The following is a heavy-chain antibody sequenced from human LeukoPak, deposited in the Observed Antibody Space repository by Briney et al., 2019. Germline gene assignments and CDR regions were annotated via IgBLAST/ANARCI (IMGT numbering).Heavy chain of an antibody. CDR3: ARGGSSGWYYYGMDV. V-gene: IGHV4-59*01. D-gene: IGHD6-19*01. CDR2: IYYSGST. Sequence: SETLSLTCTVSGGSISSYYWSWIRQPPGKGLEWVGYIYYSGSTNYNPSLKSRVTISVDTSKSQFSLKLSSVTAADTAVYYCARGGSSGWYYYGMDVWGQGTTVTVSS. J-gene: IGHJ6*02. CDR1: GGSISSYY.